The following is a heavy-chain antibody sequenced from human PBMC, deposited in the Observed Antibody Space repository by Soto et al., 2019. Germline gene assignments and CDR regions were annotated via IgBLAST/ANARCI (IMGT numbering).Heavy chain of an antibody. CDR1: GGSFTDYY. J-gene: IGHJ4*02. CDR3: ARVGDTSGYFGNDY. D-gene: IGHD3-22*01. Sequence: SETLSLTCAVYGGSFTDYYWSWIRQSPGRGLEWIGESNHVGSTNYNPSLKSRVTISVDTSKNQFSLSLSSVTAADTAVYYCARVGDTSGYFGNDYWGQGTPVTVS. V-gene: IGHV4-34*01. CDR2: SNHVGST.